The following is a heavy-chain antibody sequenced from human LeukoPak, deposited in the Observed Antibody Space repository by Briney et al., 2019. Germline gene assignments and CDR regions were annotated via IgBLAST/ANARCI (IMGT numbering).Heavy chain of an antibody. CDR2: IKGDGSST. CDR3: VRDAVASAV. Sequence: PGGSLRLSCAASEFTFSNYWMHWVRQAPGKGLVWVSRIKGDGSSTIYADSVKGRFTISRDNAKNSVNLQMNSLRMEDTAVYYCVRDAVASAVWGQGTLVTVSS. J-gene: IGHJ4*02. CDR1: EFTFSNYW. V-gene: IGHV3-74*01.